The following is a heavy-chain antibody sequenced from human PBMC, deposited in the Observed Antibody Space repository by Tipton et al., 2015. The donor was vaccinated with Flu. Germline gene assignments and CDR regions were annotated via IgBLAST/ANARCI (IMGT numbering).Heavy chain of an antibody. Sequence: MQLVQSGAEVKKPGESLKISCKGSGYDFSDYWIAWVRQMPGKGLEYMGIIYPDDSDTKYSPSFQGQVTISADTSVTTAFLQWSSLKASDTAIYYCAGLGEDGFDIWGQGTMVTVSS. CDR3: AGLGEDGFDI. CDR1: GYDFSDYW. V-gene: IGHV5-51*01. J-gene: IGHJ3*02. CDR2: IYPDDSDT.